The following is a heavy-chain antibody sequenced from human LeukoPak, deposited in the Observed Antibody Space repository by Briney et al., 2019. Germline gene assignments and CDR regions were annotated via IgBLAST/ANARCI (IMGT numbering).Heavy chain of an antibody. J-gene: IGHJ4*02. CDR3: ATSKDTAGGPY. Sequence: GGSLRLSCAASGFTFTSYWMTWVRQAPGKGLEWLANIRQDGGATYYGGSVKGRFTISRDNAKNSLFLQINSLRAEDTAVYYCATSKDTAGGPYWGQGTLVTVSS. V-gene: IGHV3-7*01. D-gene: IGHD5-18*01. CDR1: GFTFTSYW. CDR2: IRQDGGAT.